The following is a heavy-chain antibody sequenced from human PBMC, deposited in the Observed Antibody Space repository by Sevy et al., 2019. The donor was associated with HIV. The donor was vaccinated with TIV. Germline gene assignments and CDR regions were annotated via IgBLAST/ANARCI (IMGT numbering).Heavy chain of an antibody. CDR3: VKGGVTWELLDY. J-gene: IGHJ4*02. CDR1: GFIFSSYG. V-gene: IGHV3-30*18. Sequence: GGSLRLSCAASGFIFSSYGMHWVRQAPGKGLEWVTIISYDESSKYYADSVKGRFTISRDNSENILYLQMNSLRTDATAGYYCVKGGVTWELLDYWGQGTLVTVSS. D-gene: IGHD1-26*01. CDR2: ISYDESSK.